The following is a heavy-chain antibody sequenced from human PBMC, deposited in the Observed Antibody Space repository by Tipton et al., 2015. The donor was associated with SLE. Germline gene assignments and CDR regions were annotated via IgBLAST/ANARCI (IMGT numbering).Heavy chain of an antibody. Sequence: LRLSCTVSGGSISSGAYYWSWIRQPAGKGLEWLGLLFSSGSTHYNPSLKSRVTISLDTSKNHVALNLTSVTAADTAVYYCARDYHDTWGYYFDYWGQGTLVTVSS. CDR1: GGSISSGAYY. D-gene: IGHD7-27*01. V-gene: IGHV4-61*02. J-gene: IGHJ4*02. CDR3: ARDYHDTWGYYFDY. CDR2: LFSSGST.